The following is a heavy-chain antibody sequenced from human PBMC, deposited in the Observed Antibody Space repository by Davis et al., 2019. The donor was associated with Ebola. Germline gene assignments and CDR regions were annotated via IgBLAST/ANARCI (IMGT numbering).Heavy chain of an antibody. CDR2: INPNGGIT. CDR3: ARGMIPPYYYYGMDV. CDR1: GYTFINHW. D-gene: IGHD3-16*01. Sequence: ASVKVSCKASGYTFINHWMHWVRQAPGQGLEWMGVINPNGGITRYSQQFQGRVTITRDTSASTAYMELSSLRSEDTAVYYCARGMIPPYYYYGMDVWGQGTTVTVSS. J-gene: IGHJ6*02. V-gene: IGHV1-46*01.